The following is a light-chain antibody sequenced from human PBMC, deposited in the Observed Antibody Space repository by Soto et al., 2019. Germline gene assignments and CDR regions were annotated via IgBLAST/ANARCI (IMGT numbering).Light chain of an antibody. CDR1: QAITNY. CDR3: QQYDNLPRT. J-gene: IGKJ2*01. Sequence: DIQMTQSPSSLSASVGDRVTITCQASQAITNYLNWYQQKPGKAPKLLIYDASNLETGVPSRFIGSGSGRDFTCTISSLQPEDIATYYWQQYDNLPRTFGQGTKLEIK. V-gene: IGKV1-33*01. CDR2: DAS.